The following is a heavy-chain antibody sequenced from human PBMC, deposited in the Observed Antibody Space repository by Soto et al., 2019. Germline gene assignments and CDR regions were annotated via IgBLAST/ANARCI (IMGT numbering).Heavy chain of an antibody. Sequence: ASVKVSCKASGGTFSSYTISWVRQAPGQGLEWMGWISAYNGNTKYAQKLQGRVTMTTDTSTSTAYMELRSLRSDDTAVYYCARVDLEYCSGGSCRNWFDPWGQGTLVTVSS. CDR3: ARVDLEYCSGGSCRNWFDP. CDR1: GGTFSSYT. V-gene: IGHV1-18*01. D-gene: IGHD2-15*01. J-gene: IGHJ5*02. CDR2: ISAYNGNT.